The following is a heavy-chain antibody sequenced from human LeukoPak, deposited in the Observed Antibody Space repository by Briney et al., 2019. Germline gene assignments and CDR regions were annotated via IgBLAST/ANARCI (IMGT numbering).Heavy chain of an antibody. CDR1: NGSVSPYY. CDR3: ARDRGDGSGSYDY. CDR2: IYITGST. Sequence: PSETLSLTCTVSNGSVSPYYWSWIRQPAGQGLEWIGRIYITGSTTYSPSLKSRVTMSIDTSKNQFSLNLSSVTAADTAVYYCARDRGDGSGSYDYWGQGTLVTVSS. J-gene: IGHJ4*02. V-gene: IGHV4-4*07. D-gene: IGHD3-10*01.